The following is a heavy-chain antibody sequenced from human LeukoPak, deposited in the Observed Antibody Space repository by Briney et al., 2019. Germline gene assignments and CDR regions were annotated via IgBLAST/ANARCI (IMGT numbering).Heavy chain of an antibody. CDR3: ARGTSVTIFGVVIRGYYFDY. V-gene: IGHV1-8*01. D-gene: IGHD3-3*01. CDR2: MNPNSGNT. J-gene: IGHJ4*02. Sequence: GASVKVSRKASGYTFTSYDINWVRQATGQGLEWMGWMNPNSGNTGYAQKLQGRVTMTRNTSISTAYMELSSLRSEDTAVYYCARGTSVTIFGVVIRGYYFDYWGQGTLVTVSS. CDR1: GYTFTSYD.